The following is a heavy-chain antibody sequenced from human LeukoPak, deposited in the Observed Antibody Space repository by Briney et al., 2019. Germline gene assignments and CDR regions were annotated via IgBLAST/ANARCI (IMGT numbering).Heavy chain of an antibody. D-gene: IGHD3-22*01. CDR3: AREGAETYYYDSSGYYYYYYYYYYMDV. V-gene: IGHV4-61*02. J-gene: IGHJ6*03. Sequence: SETLYLTCTVSGGSISRGSYYWSWLRQPAGKGLEWIGRIYTSGSTNYNPSLKSRGTISVDTSKNQCSLKLSSVTAADTAVYYCAREGAETYYYDSSGYYYYYYYYYYMDVWGKGTTVTISS. CDR2: IYTSGST. CDR1: GGSISRGSYY.